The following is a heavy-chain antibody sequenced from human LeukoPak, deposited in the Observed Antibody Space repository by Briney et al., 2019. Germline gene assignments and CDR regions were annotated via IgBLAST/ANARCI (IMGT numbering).Heavy chain of an antibody. CDR2: IKSDGSDI. Sequence: GGSLRLSCAASGFTFSSYWMHWVRQVPGKGLVWVSRIKSDGSDIGYADSVKGRFTISRDNAKNSLYLQMNSLRDEDTAVYYRARTDPIVVVPAAPLGAFDIWGQGTMVTVSS. CDR3: ARTDPIVVVPAAPLGAFDI. V-gene: IGHV3-74*01. J-gene: IGHJ3*02. D-gene: IGHD2-2*01. CDR1: GFTFSSYW.